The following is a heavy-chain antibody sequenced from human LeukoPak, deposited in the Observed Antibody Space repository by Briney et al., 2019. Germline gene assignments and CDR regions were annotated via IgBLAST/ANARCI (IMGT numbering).Heavy chain of an antibody. CDR3: ARAGPGYCSGSSCFDY. CDR1: GGSISGYY. V-gene: IGHV4-59*01. Sequence: SETLSLTCTASGGSISGYYWSWIRQPPGKGLEWIGYIYYSGSTNYNPSLKSRVTISLDTSKNQFSLKLSSVTAADTAVYYCARAGPGYCSGSSCFDYWGQGTLVTASS. CDR2: IYYSGST. J-gene: IGHJ4*02. D-gene: IGHD2-15*01.